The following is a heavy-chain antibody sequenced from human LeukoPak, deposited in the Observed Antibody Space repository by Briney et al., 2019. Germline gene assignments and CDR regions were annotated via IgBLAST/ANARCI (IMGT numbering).Heavy chain of an antibody. D-gene: IGHD3-10*01. V-gene: IGHV3-30*02. CDR2: IRYDGSNK. J-gene: IGHJ4*02. CDR3: AKDILWFGELFRYFDY. Sequence: GGSLRLSCAASGFTFSSYGMHWVRQAPGKGLEWVAFIRYDGSNKYYADSVKGRFTISRDNSKNTLYLQMNSLRAEDTAVYYCAKDILWFGELFRYFDYWGQGTLVTVSS. CDR1: GFTFSSYG.